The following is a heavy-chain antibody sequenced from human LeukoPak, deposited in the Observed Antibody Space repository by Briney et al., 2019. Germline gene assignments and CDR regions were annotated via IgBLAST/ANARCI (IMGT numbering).Heavy chain of an antibody. V-gene: IGHV1-18*01. Sequence: ASVKVSCKASGYTFTSYGISWVRQAPGQGLEWMGWISAYNGNTNYAQKLQGRVTMTTYPSTTTAYMDLRSLRSDDTAVYYCARGKYYYSSGAPREFDIWGQGTMVTVSS. CDR1: GYTFTSYG. D-gene: IGHD3-22*01. CDR2: ISAYNGNT. J-gene: IGHJ3*02. CDR3: ARGKYYYSSGAPREFDI.